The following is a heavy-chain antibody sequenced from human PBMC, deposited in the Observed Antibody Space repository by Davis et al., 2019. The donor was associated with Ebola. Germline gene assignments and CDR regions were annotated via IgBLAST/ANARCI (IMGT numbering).Heavy chain of an antibody. CDR1: GYTFTSYY. CDR2: INPSGGST. CDR3: ARAYCGGDCYSRFVYYYGMDV. D-gene: IGHD2-21*01. J-gene: IGHJ6*02. Sequence: ASVKVSCKASGYTFTSYYMHWVRQAPGQGLEWMGIINPSGGSTSYAQKFQGRVTMTRDTSTSTVYMELSSLRSEDTAVYYCARAYCGGDCYSRFVYYYGMDVWGQGTTVTVSS. V-gene: IGHV1-46*01.